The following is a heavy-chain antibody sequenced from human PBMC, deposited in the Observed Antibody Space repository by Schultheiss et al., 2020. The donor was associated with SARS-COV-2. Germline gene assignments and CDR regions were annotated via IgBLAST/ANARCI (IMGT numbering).Heavy chain of an antibody. CDR1: GGSFRGYY. Sequence: SQTLSLTCAVYGGSFRGYYWSWIRQPPGKGLEWIGEINHSGSTNYNPSLKSRVTISVDTSKNQFSLKLSSVTAADTAVYYCARSDYDFWSGYYVYFDYWGQGTLVTVSS. CDR2: INHSGST. V-gene: IGHV4-34*01. D-gene: IGHD3-3*01. J-gene: IGHJ4*02. CDR3: ARSDYDFWSGYYVYFDY.